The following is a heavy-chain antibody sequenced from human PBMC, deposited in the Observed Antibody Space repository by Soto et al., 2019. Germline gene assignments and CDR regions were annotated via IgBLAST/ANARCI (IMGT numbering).Heavy chain of an antibody. J-gene: IGHJ4*02. CDR3: ARDGELTGTTVYFDY. V-gene: IGHV3-30-3*01. CDR2: ISYDGSNK. D-gene: IGHD1-7*01. CDR1: GFTFSSYA. Sequence: LRLSCAASGFTFSSYAMHWVRQAPGKGLEWVAVISYDGSNKYYADSVKGRFTISRDNSKNTLYLQMNSLRAEDTAVYYCARDGELTGTTVYFDYWGQGTLVTVSS.